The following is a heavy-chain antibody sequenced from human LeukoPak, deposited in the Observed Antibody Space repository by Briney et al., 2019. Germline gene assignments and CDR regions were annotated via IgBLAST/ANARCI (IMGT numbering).Heavy chain of an antibody. CDR1: GFTFSGYW. CDR3: ARPLTGTTFGYYYYMDV. Sequence: GGSLRLSCAASGFTFSGYWMTWLRQAPGKGLEWVANIDEDGSAKYYLGSVKGRFTISRDNAENSLYLQMNSLRAEDTAVYYCARPLTGTTFGYYYYMDVWGKGTTATVSS. J-gene: IGHJ6*03. V-gene: IGHV3-7*01. D-gene: IGHD1-7*01. CDR2: IDEDGSAK.